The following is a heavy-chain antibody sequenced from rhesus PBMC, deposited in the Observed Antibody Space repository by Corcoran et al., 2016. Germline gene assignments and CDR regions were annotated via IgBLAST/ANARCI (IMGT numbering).Heavy chain of an antibody. V-gene: IGHV4-143*01. Sequence: QVQLQESGPGLVKPSETLSLTCTVSGGSISGYYNWNWIRQSPGKGLEWIGAVYSITARTNDNPSLKSRVTISTDTSKNQFSLRLTSVTAADTAVYYCARQGYTDHLGGLDSWGQGVVVTVSS. CDR3: ARQGYTDHLGGLDS. J-gene: IGHJ6*01. D-gene: IGHD2-39*02. CDR2: VYSITART. CDR1: GGSISGYYN.